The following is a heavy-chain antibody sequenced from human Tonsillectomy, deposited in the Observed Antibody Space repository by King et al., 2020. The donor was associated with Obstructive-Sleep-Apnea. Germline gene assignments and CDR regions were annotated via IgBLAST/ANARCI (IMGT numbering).Heavy chain of an antibody. Sequence: VQLVESGGGLVQPGGSLRLSCAASGFTVRSNYMSWVRQAPGKGLEWVSVVYSGGSTDYADSVKGRFIISRDNSKNTVFLQMNSLRAEDTAVYYCARDPYGDHVFDFWGQGTLVTVSS. CDR2: VYSGGST. V-gene: IGHV3-66*01. CDR1: GFTVRSNY. J-gene: IGHJ4*02. D-gene: IGHD4-17*01. CDR3: ARDPYGDHVFDF.